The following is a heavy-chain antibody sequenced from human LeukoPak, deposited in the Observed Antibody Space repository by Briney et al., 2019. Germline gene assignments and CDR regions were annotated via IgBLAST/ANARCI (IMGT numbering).Heavy chain of an antibody. D-gene: IGHD3-22*01. CDR3: ARLTYYYDSSGQNWFDP. Sequence: ASVKVSCKASGYTFTSYAMHWVRQAPGQRPEWMGWINAGNGNTKYSQKFQGRVTITRDTSASTAYMELGSLRSEDTAVYYCARLTYYYDSSGQNWFDPWGQGTLVTVSS. J-gene: IGHJ5*02. CDR1: GYTFTSYA. CDR2: INAGNGNT. V-gene: IGHV1-3*01.